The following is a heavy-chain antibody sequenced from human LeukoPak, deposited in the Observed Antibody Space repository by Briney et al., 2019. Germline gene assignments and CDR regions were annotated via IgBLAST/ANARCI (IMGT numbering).Heavy chain of an antibody. J-gene: IGHJ4*02. CDR1: GGTFSRYA. CDR2: ILPIIGTA. CDR3: ATSRIAVAGTGLDY. D-gene: IGHD6-19*01. V-gene: IGHV1-69*01. Sequence: SVKVSCKASGGTFSRYAISWVRQALGQGLEWTGGILPIIGTANYAQKFQGRVTITADESTSTAYMELSSLRSEDTAVYYCATSRIAVAGTGLDYWGQGTLVTVSS.